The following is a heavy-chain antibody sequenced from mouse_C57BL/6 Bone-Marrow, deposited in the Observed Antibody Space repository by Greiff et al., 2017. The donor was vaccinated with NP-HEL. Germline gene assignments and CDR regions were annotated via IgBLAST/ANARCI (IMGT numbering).Heavy chain of an antibody. CDR2: IYPRSGNT. Sequence: QVQLKESGAELARPGASVKLSCKASGYTFTSYGISWVKQRTGQGLEWIGEIYPRSGNTYYNEKFKGKATLTADKSSSTAYMELRSLTSEDSAVYFCARLADGYYVDYWGQGTTLTVSS. V-gene: IGHV1-81*01. CDR1: GYTFTSYG. J-gene: IGHJ2*01. CDR3: ARLADGYYVDY. D-gene: IGHD2-3*01.